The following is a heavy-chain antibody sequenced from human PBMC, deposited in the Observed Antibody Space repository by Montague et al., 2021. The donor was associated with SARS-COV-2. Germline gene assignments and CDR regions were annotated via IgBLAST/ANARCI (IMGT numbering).Heavy chain of an antibody. Sequence: CAISGDSVYSKSVAWNWIRQSPSRGLEWLGRTDYRSKWDSDYAEXVKXRLVITPDTSKNQVSLQLNSVIPEDTAVYFCASSGITLTGLDAFDIWGQGTMVTVSS. V-gene: IGHV6-1*01. CDR1: GDSVYSKSVA. J-gene: IGHJ3*02. D-gene: IGHD3-9*01. CDR3: ASSGITLTGLDAFDI. CDR2: TDYRSKWDS.